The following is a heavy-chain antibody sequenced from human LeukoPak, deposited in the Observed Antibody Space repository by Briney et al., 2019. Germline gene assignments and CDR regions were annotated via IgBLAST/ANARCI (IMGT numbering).Heavy chain of an antibody. CDR2: ISHSGGST. Sequence: GGSLRLSCAASGFTFSSYAMSWVRQAPGKGLEWVSAISHSGGSTYYADSVKGRFTISRDNSKNTLYLQMNSLRAEDTAVYYCAKDRDCSSTSCHAPFDYWGQGTLVTVSS. CDR1: GFTFSSYA. V-gene: IGHV3-23*01. J-gene: IGHJ4*02. D-gene: IGHD2-2*01. CDR3: AKDRDCSSTSCHAPFDY.